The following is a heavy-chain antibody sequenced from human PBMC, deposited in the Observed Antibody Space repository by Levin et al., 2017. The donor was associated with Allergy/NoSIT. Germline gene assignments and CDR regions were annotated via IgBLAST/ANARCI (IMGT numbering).Heavy chain of an antibody. D-gene: IGHD6-13*01. CDR2: IYYSGST. J-gene: IGHJ4*02. Sequence: SETLSLTCTVSGGSISSYYWSWIRQPPGKGLEWIGYIYYSGSTNYNPSLKSRVTISVDTSKNQFSLKLSSVTAADTAVYYCARVGMDDDWDSSSWYFDYWGQGTLVTVSS. V-gene: IGHV4-59*01. CDR3: ARVGMDDDWDSSSWYFDY. CDR1: GGSISSYY.